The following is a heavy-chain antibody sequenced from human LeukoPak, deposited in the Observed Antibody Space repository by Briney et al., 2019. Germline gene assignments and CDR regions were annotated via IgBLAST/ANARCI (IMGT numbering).Heavy chain of an antibody. J-gene: IGHJ5*02. CDR2: ISGSGGST. V-gene: IGHV3-23*01. Sequence: GGSLRLSCAASGFTFDDYAMSWVRQAPGKGLEWVSAISGSGGSTYYADSVQGRFTVSRDNSKNTLYLQMNRLRAEDTAVYHCTKDHYYGSGTYYNAGWFDPWGQGTLVTVSS. CDR1: GFTFDDYA. D-gene: IGHD3-10*01. CDR3: TKDHYYGSGTYYNAGWFDP.